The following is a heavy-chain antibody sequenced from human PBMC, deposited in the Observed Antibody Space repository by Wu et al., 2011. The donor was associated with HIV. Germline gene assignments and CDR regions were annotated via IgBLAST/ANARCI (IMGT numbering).Heavy chain of an antibody. Sequence: TFSTYAISWVRQAPGQGLEWMGGIIPIFDTANYAQKFEGRFTVTADESSTTAYMELSSLRSEDTAVYYCARWLYYDSSGYYGALGYWGQGTLVTVSS. CDR3: ARWLYYDSSGYYGALGY. CDR1: TFSTYA. J-gene: IGHJ4*02. V-gene: IGHV1-69*01. D-gene: IGHD3-22*01. CDR2: IIPIFDTA.